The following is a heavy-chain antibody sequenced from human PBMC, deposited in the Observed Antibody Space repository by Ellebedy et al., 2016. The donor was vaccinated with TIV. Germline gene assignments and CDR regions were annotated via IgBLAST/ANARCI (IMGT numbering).Heavy chain of an antibody. CDR3: ARNDAMDV. J-gene: IGHJ6*02. CDR1: GFSFSNYN. V-gene: IGHV3-48*02. CDR2: ISSGSSTI. Sequence: PGGSLRLSCAASGFSFSNYNMNWVRQAPGKGLEWVSCISSGSSTIYYADSVKGRFTISRDNAKNSLYLQMNSLRDEDTAVYYCARNDAMDVWGQGTTVTVSS.